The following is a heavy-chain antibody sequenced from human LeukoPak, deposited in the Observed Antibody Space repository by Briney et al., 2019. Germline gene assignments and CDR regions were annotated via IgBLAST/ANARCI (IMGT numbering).Heavy chain of an antibody. CDR1: GGSISSGDYY. J-gene: IGHJ3*02. CDR2: ICYSGST. V-gene: IGHV4-30-4*08. D-gene: IGHD1-14*01. Sequence: TLSLTCTVSGGSISSGDYYWSWLRQPPGKGLEWIGYICYSGSTYYNPALKSPITISVDTSKLQFSLKLSSVTAADTAVYYCASPQNPDDFDIWGQGTMVTVSS. CDR3: ASPQNPDDFDI.